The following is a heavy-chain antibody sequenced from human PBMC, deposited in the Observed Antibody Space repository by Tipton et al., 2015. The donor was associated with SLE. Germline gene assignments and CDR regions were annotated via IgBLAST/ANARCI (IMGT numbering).Heavy chain of an antibody. CDR1: GASISSTNYY. CDR3: ARAVRYAKDY. Sequence: TLSLTCTVSGASISSTNYYWGWIRQPPGKGLEWIGNIYYSGSTYHNPSLKSRVTISVDTSKNHFSLEVRSVTAADTAVYFCARAVRYAKDYWGQGTLVSVSS. CDR2: IYYSGST. J-gene: IGHJ4*02. D-gene: IGHD3-9*01. V-gene: IGHV4-39*07.